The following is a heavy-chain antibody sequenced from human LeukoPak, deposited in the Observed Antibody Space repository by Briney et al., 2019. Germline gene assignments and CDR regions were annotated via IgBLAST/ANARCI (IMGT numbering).Heavy chain of an antibody. Sequence: GASVKVSCKASRGTFSSYAISWVRQAPGQGLEWMGGIIPIFGTANYAQKFQGRVTITTDESTSTAYMELSSLRSEDTAVYYCARGRYSYGSKVIPYYYYMDVWGKGTTVTVSS. CDR1: RGTFSSYA. D-gene: IGHD5-18*01. J-gene: IGHJ6*03. CDR2: IIPIFGTA. CDR3: ARGRYSYGSKVIPYYYYMDV. V-gene: IGHV1-69*05.